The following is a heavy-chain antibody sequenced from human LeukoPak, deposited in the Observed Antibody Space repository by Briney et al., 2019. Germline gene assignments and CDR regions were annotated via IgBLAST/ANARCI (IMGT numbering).Heavy chain of an antibody. V-gene: IGHV3-53*05. CDR2: IYSGGST. D-gene: IGHD2-2*01. Sequence: PGGSLRLSCAASGFTVSSNYMSWVRQAPGKGLEWVSVIYSGGSTYYADSVKGRFTISRDNSKNTLYLQMNSLRAEDTAVYYCARDLRGCSSTSCYWYYYYYYGMDVWGQGTTVTVSS. CDR1: GFTVSSNY. J-gene: IGHJ6*02. CDR3: ARDLRGCSSTSCYWYYYYYYGMDV.